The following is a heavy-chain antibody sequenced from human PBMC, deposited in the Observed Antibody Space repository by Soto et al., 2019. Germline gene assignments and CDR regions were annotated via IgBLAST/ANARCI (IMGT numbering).Heavy chain of an antibody. CDR2: IYYSGST. CDR3: ARRGDIVLVPAAMSEEMDAFDI. D-gene: IGHD2-2*01. Sequence: SETLSLTFTVSGVAISSSSYYWGWIRQPPGKGLEWIGSIYYSGSTYYNPSLKSRVTISVDTSKNQFSLKLSSVTAADTAVYYCARRGDIVLVPAAMSEEMDAFDIWGQGTMVT. CDR1: GVAISSSSYY. J-gene: IGHJ3*02. V-gene: IGHV4-39*01.